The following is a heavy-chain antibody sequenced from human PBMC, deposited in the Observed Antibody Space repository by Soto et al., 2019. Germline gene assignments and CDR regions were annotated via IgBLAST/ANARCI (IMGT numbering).Heavy chain of an antibody. CDR2: MNPNSGNT. V-gene: IGHV1-8*01. J-gene: IGHJ6*03. Sequence: ASVKVSCKASGYTFTSYDINWVRQATGQGLEWMGWMNPNSGNTGYAQKFQGRVTMTRNTSISTAYMELSSLRSEDTAVYYCAIGCIAAPTHEGYYYYYMDVWGKGTTVTVSS. CDR1: GYTFTSYD. D-gene: IGHD6-6*01. CDR3: AIGCIAAPTHEGYYYYYMDV.